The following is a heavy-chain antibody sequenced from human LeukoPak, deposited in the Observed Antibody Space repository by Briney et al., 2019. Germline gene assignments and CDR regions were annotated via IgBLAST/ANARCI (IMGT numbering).Heavy chain of an antibody. J-gene: IGHJ4*02. CDR2: ISAYNGNI. Sequence: GASAKVSCKASGYTFTSYGISWVRQAPGQGLEWMGWISAYNGNINYAQKLQGRVTMTTDTSTSTAYMELRSLRSDDTAVYYCARGRIIAARRGNDYWGQGTLVTVSS. CDR1: GYTFTSYG. CDR3: ARGRIIAARRGNDY. V-gene: IGHV1-18*01. D-gene: IGHD6-6*01.